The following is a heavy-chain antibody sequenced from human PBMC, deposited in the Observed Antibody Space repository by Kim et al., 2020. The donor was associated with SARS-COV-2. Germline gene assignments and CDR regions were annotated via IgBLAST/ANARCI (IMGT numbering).Heavy chain of an antibody. CDR2: GT. Sequence: GTNYAQKLQGRDTMTRDTSVSTAYMELSRLRSDDTAVYYCAREGSTGFDYWGQGTLVTVSS. CDR3: AREGSTGFDY. J-gene: IGHJ4*02. D-gene: IGHD4-17*01. V-gene: IGHV1-2*02.